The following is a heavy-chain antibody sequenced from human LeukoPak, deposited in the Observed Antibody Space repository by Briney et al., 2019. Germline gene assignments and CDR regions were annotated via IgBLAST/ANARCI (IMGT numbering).Heavy chain of an antibody. D-gene: IGHD1-26*01. CDR1: GDSISSNNW. V-gene: IGHV4-4*02. J-gene: IGHJ4*02. CDR2: FHHSGST. Sequence: SETLSLTCAVSGDSISSNNWWSWVRQPPGKGLEWIGEFHHSGSTNYNSSLKSRVTISIDKTRNQFSLKLSSVSAADTAVYYCARNSGSYFSQDYWGQGALVTVSS. CDR3: ARNSGSYFSQDY.